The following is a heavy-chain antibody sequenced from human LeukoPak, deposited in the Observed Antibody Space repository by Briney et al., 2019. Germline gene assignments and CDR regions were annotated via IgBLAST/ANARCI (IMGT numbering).Heavy chain of an antibody. V-gene: IGHV4-31*03. CDR2: VYYSGST. Sequence: SETLSLTCTVSGGSISSGGYYWSWIRQHPGKGLEWIGYVYYSGSTYYNPSLKSRVTISVDRSKNQFSLKLSSVTAADTAVYYCARGGRYCSGGSCYPKNNWFDPWGQGTLVTVSS. J-gene: IGHJ5*02. CDR1: GGSISSGGYY. CDR3: ARGGRYCSGGSCYPKNNWFDP. D-gene: IGHD2-15*01.